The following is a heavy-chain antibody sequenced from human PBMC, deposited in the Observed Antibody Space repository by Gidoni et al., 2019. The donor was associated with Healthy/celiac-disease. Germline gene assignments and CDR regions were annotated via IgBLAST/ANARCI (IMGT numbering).Heavy chain of an antibody. V-gene: IGHV4-59*01. J-gene: IGHJ4*02. D-gene: IGHD3-22*01. CDR2: IYYSGST. Sequence: QVQLQESGPGLVKPSETLSLTCTVSGGSISSYYWSWIRQPPGKGLEWIGYIYYSGSTNYNPSLKSRVTISVDTSKNQFSLKLSSVTAAVTAVYYCARGMIVEEYYFDYWGQGTLVTVSS. CDR3: ARGMIVEEYYFDY. CDR1: GGSISSYY.